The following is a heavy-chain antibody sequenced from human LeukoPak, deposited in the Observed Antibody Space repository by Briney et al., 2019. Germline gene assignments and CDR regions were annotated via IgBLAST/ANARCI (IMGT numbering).Heavy chain of an antibody. CDR2: INHSGST. CDR1: GGSFSGYY. J-gene: IGHJ4*02. D-gene: IGHD3-16*02. CDR3: ARLTWSYPSKLFDY. V-gene: IGHV4-34*01. Sequence: PSETLSLTCAVYGGSFSGYYWSWIRQPPGKGLQWIGEINHSGSTNYNPSLKSRVTISVDTCKNQFSLKLSSVTAADTAVYYCARLTWSYPSKLFDYWGQGTLVTVSS.